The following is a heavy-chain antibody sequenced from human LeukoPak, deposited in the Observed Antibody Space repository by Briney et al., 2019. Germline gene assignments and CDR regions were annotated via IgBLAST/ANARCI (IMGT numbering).Heavy chain of an antibody. D-gene: IGHD5-18*01. CDR3: AREKQLWGGFDY. CDR1: GFTFSSFW. J-gene: IGHJ4*02. Sequence: GGSLRLSCAASGFTFSSFWMHWVRQAPGKGLVWVSHTNSDGSTTDYADSVRGRFTISRDNAKNTLYLQMNSLTVEDTAVYYCAREKQLWGGFDYWGQGTLVTVSS. V-gene: IGHV3-74*01. CDR2: TNSDGSTT.